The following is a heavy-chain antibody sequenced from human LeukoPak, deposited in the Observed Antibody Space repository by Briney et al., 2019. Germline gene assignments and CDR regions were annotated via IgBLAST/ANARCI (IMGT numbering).Heavy chain of an antibody. D-gene: IGHD3-3*01. V-gene: IGHV1-69*01. CDR3: ARVSTGFSVNY. Sequence: SVKVSCNASGGTFSSYAISWVRQAPGQGLEWIGGIIPIFGTANYAQKFQGRVTITADESTSTAYMELSSLRSEDTAVYYCARVSTGFSVNYWGQGTLVTVSS. J-gene: IGHJ4*02. CDR1: GGTFSSYA. CDR2: IIPIFGTA.